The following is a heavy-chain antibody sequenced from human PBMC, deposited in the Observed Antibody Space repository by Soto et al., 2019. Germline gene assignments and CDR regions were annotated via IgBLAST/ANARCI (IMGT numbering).Heavy chain of an antibody. Sequence: SETLSLTCIVSNGSISSRSSYWGWIRQTPGKGLEWIGSIYYIGNTYYNPSLKSRVTISIDTSKTQFSLKMNSVTAADTAVDFCGGQDYGAKGYYFESWGQGALVTVSS. J-gene: IGHJ4*02. CDR3: GGQDYGAKGYYFES. CDR1: NGSISSRSSY. D-gene: IGHD4-17*01. V-gene: IGHV4-39*01. CDR2: IYYIGNT.